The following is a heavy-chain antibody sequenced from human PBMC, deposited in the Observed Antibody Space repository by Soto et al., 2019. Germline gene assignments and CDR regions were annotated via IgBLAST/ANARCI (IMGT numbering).Heavy chain of an antibody. J-gene: IGHJ4*02. D-gene: IGHD3-22*01. CDR3: ARTGYDRSGYFVEYYFDY. Sequence: GGSLRLSCAASGFTFSKYAMHWVRQARGTGLEWVAVISNDGSNPYYADSVKGRFTISRDKSKNTLYLQMNSLREEDTAVYYCARTGYDRSGYFVEYYFDYWGQGTLVTVSS. V-gene: IGHV3-30-3*01. CDR2: ISNDGSNP. CDR1: GFTFSKYA.